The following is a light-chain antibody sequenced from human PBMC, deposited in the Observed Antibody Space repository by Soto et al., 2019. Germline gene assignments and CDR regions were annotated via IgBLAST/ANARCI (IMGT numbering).Light chain of an antibody. CDR1: QSVNSNY. J-gene: IGKJ3*01. V-gene: IGKV3-20*01. Sequence: EIVLMQSPGTLSLSPGEGATLSCRASQSVNSNYLAWYQQKPGQAPTVLIFDTSRRATGVPDRFSGSGSGTDFTLTISRLEPDDFAVYYCQQYGSSQFTFGPWNKVNIK. CDR3: QQYGSSQFT. CDR2: DTS.